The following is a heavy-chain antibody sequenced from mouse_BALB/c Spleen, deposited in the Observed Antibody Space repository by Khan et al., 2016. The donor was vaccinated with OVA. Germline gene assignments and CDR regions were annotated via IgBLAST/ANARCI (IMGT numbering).Heavy chain of an antibody. CDR2: INTHSGVP. CDR3: ARGRSADDRNVGGAMEY. J-gene: IGHJ4*01. CDR1: GYTFTTDG. Sequence: QIQLVQSGPELKKPGETVRISCKASGYTFTTDGIQWVQKTPGKGLKWIGWINTHSGVPNYAEDFKGRFAFSLEISVNTAYLQITNLKNEDTATDVWARGRSADDRNVGGAMEYWGQGTSVTVSS. V-gene: IGHV9-4*02.